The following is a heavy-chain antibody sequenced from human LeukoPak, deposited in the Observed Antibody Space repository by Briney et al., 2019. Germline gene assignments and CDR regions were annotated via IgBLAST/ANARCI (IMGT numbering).Heavy chain of an antibody. CDR3: ARVGITIFGVVIDY. D-gene: IGHD3-3*01. J-gene: IGHJ4*02. CDR2: MNPNSGNT. Sequence: ASVKVSCKASGYTFTSYDINWVRQATGQGLEWMGWMNPNSGNTGYAQKFQGRVTITRNTSISTAYMELSSLRSDDTAVYYCARVGITIFGVVIDYWGQGTLVTDS. V-gene: IGHV1-8*03. CDR1: GYTFTSYD.